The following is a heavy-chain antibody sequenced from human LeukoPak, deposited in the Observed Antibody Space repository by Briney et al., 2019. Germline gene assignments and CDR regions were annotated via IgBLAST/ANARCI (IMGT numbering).Heavy chain of an antibody. CDR1: GFTFSSYA. D-gene: IGHD3-10*01. V-gene: IGHV3-23*01. CDR3: AKTMVRGVLYYFDY. J-gene: IGHJ4*02. Sequence: GGSLRLSCAASGFTFSSYAMSWVRQAPGKGLEWVSAISGSGGSTYYADSVKGRFTISRDNSKNTLYLQMNSLRAEDTAVHYCAKTMVRGVLYYFDYWGQGTLVTVSS. CDR2: ISGSGGST.